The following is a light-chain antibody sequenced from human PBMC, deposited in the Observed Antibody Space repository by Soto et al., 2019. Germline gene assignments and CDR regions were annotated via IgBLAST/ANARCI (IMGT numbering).Light chain of an antibody. CDR3: VLYMGTGISV. CDR1: SGSVSTSYY. V-gene: IGLV8-61*01. CDR2: STN. J-gene: IGLJ3*02. Sequence: QAVVTQEPSFSVSPRMTVTLTCGLSSGSVSTSYYPSWYQLTPGQAPRTLIYSTNTRSSGVPNRFSGSILENKAALTITGAQADDESDYYCVLYMGTGISVFGGGTKLTVL.